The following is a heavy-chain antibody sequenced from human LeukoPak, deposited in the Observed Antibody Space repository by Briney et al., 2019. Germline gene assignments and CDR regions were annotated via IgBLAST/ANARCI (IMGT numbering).Heavy chain of an antibody. CDR2: IKPDGGVQ. CDR3: ATSFPYCSVDSCAL. Sequence: GGSLRLSCAASGLTFRNYWMSWVRQAPGKGLEWVANIKPDGGVQNYVDSVKGRFTITRDNAANSLFLQMNSLRDEDTAVYYCATSFPYCSVDSCALGGQGTLDTVSS. CDR1: GLTFRNYW. V-gene: IGHV3-7*01. J-gene: IGHJ4*02. D-gene: IGHD2-15*01.